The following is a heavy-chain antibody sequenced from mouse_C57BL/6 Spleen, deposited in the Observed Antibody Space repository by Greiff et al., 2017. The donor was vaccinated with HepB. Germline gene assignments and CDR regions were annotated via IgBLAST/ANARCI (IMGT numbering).Heavy chain of an antibody. D-gene: IGHD1-1*01. CDR1: GYTFTSYW. CDR3: TRSLLRFYAMDY. CDR2: IYPGNSDT. V-gene: IGHV1-5*01. Sequence: EVQVVESGTVLARPGASVKMSCKTSGYTFTSYWMHWVKQRPGQGLEWIGAIYPGNSDTSYNQKFKGKAKLTAVTSASTANMELSSLTNEDSAVYYCTRSLLRFYAMDYWGQGTSVTVSS. J-gene: IGHJ4*01.